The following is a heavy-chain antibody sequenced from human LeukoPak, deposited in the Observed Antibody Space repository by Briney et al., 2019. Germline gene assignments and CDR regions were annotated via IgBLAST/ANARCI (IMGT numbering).Heavy chain of an antibody. V-gene: IGHV3-30*02. Sequence: GGSLRLSCAASGFTFSSYGMHWVRQAPGKGLEWVAFIRYDGSNKYYADSVKGRFTISRDNSKNTLYLQMNSLRAEDTAVYYCAKDVALSHDSSGTWGQGTLVTVSS. J-gene: IGHJ5*02. CDR1: GFTFSSYG. CDR3: AKDVALSHDSSGT. D-gene: IGHD3-22*01. CDR2: IRYDGSNK.